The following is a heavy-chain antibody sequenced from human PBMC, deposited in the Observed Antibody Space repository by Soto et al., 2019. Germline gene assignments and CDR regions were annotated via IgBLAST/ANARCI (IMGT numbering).Heavy chain of an antibody. CDR2: IYYSGST. CDR3: ARERYYGMDV. CDR1: GGSISSYY. J-gene: IGHJ6*02. V-gene: IGHV4-59*01. Sequence: SETLSLTCAVSGGSISSYYWSWIRQPPGKGLEWIGNIYYSGSTNYNPSLKSRVTISIDTSKNQFSLKLSSVTAADTAVYYCARERYYGMDVWGQGTTVTVSS.